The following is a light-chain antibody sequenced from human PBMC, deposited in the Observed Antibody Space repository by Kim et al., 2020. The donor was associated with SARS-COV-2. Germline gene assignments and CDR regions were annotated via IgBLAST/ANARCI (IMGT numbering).Light chain of an antibody. CDR3: QAWDSSIGV. CDR1: KLGNKY. V-gene: IGLV3-1*01. CDR2: QDN. J-gene: IGLJ3*02. Sequence: SYELTQPPSVSVSPGQTASISCSGDKLGNKYACWYQQKPGQSPVLVIYQDNKRPSGIPERFSGSNSGNTATLTISGTQAMDEADYYCQAWDSSIGVFGGGTQLTVL.